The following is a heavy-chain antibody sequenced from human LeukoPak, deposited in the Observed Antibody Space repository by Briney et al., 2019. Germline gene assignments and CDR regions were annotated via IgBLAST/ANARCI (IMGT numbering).Heavy chain of an antibody. D-gene: IGHD1-26*01. CDR1: GGSISSGSYY. J-gene: IGHJ4*02. Sequence: MSSETLSLTCTVSGGSISSGSYYWSWIRQPAGKGLEWIGRIYTSGSTNYNPSLKSRVTISVDTSKNQFSLKLSSVTAADTAVYYCARDHGGSYADYWGQGTLVTVSS. CDR2: IYTSGST. CDR3: ARDHGGSYADY. V-gene: IGHV4-61*02.